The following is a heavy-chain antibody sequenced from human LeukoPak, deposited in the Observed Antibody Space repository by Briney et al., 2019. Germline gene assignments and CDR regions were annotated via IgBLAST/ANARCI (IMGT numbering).Heavy chain of an antibody. J-gene: IGHJ5*02. Sequence: SVKVSCKASGGTFSSYAISWVRQAPGQGLEWMGGIIPIFGTANYAQEFQGRVTITADESTSTAYMELSSLRSEDTAVYYCASYSGRQPAYGWFDPWGQGTLVTVSS. CDR1: GGTFSSYA. V-gene: IGHV1-69*01. CDR3: ASYSGRQPAYGWFDP. D-gene: IGHD6-19*01. CDR2: IIPIFGTA.